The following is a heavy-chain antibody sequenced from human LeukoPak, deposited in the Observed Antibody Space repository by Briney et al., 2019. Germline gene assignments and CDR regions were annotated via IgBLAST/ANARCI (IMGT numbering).Heavy chain of an antibody. J-gene: IGHJ5*02. Sequence: PGRSLRLSCAASGFTFSSYAMHWDRQAPGKGLEWVAVISYDGSNKYYADSVKGRFTISRDNSKNTLYLQMNSLRAEDTAVYYCARDGKAVAGTNWFDPWGQGTLVTVSS. CDR3: ARDGKAVAGTNWFDP. CDR1: GFTFSSYA. V-gene: IGHV3-30-3*01. D-gene: IGHD6-19*01. CDR2: ISYDGSNK.